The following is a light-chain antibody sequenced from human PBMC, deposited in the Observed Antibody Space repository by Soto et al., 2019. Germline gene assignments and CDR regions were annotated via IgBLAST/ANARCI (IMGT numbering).Light chain of an antibody. CDR3: QQYNSYPYT. J-gene: IGKJ2*01. Sequence: DIQMTQSPSTLSASVGDRVTITCRASQSISSWLAWYQQNPGKAPTLLIYKAYSLESGVPSRFIGGGSGRDYSITTSSLQPDEFATYYCQQYNSYPYTFGQGAKLEIK. V-gene: IGKV1-5*03. CDR2: KAY. CDR1: QSISSW.